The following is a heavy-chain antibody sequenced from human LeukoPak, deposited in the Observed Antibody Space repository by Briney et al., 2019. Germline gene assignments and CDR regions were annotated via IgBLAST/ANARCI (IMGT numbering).Heavy chain of an antibody. Sequence: SETLSLTCTVSGVSISSSSYYWGWIRQPPGKGLEWSGSIYYSGSTYYNPSLKSRVTISVDTSKNQCSLKLSSVTAADTAVYYCGRYMVRGYNRFDPWGQGTLGTVSS. CDR3: GRYMVRGYNRFDP. D-gene: IGHD3-10*01. J-gene: IGHJ5*02. V-gene: IGHV4-39*01. CDR1: GVSISSSSYY. CDR2: IYYSGST.